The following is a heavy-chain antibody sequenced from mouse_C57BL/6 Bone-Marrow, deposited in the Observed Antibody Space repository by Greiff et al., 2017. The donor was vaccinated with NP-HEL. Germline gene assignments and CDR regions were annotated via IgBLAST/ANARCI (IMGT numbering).Heavy chain of an antibody. J-gene: IGHJ4*01. D-gene: IGHD1-1*01. CDR3: AREIITTVVAEYAMDY. V-gene: IGHV1-53*01. CDR1: GYTFTSYW. Sequence: QVQLKQPGTELVKPGASVKLSCKASGYTFTSYWMHWVKQRPGQGLEWIGNINPSNGGTNYNEKFKSKATLTVDKSSSTAYMQLSSLTSEDSAVYYCAREIITTVVAEYAMDYWGQGTSVTVSS. CDR2: INPSNGGT.